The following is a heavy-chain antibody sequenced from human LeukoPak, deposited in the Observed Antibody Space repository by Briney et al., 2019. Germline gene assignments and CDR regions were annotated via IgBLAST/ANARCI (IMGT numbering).Heavy chain of an antibody. CDR2: INPNSGST. CDR1: GGTFSSYA. D-gene: IGHD1-14*01. J-gene: IGHJ4*02. Sequence: ASVKVSCKASGGTFSSYAISWVRQAPGQGLGWMGWINPNSGSTNYAQKFQGRVTMTRDTSISTAYMELSRLRSDDTAVYYCARGEPNYWGQGTLVTVSS. V-gene: IGHV1-2*02. CDR3: ARGEPNY.